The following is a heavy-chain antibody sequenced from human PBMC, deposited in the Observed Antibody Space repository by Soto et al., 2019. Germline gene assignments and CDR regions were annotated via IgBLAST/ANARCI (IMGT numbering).Heavy chain of an antibody. CDR2: IIPIFGTA. J-gene: IGHJ4*02. D-gene: IGHD3-22*01. CDR1: GGTFSSYA. V-gene: IGHV1-69*13. Sequence: SVKVSCKASGGTFSSYAISWVRQAPGQGLEWMGGIIPIFGTANYAQKFQGRVTITADESTSTAYMELSSLRSEDTAVYYCARDLTHWRSGYYDSSGYFSYWGQGTLVTVSS. CDR3: ARDLTHWRSGYYDSSGYFSY.